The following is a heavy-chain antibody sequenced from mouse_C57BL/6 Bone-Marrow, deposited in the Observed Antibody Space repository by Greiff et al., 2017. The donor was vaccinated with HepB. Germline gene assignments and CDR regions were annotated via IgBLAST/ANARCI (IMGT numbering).Heavy chain of an antibody. CDR2: IWSGGST. D-gene: IGHD1-1*01. CDR1: GFSLTSYG. CDR3: ARNGMDTTVVAHYFDY. V-gene: IGHV2-2*01. J-gene: IGHJ2*01. Sequence: QVQLQQSGPGLVQPSQSLSITCTVSGFSLTSYGVHWVRQSPGKGLEWLGVIWSGGSTDYNAAFISRLSISKDNSKSQVFFKMNSLQADDTAIYYCARNGMDTTVVAHYFDYWGQGTTLTVSS.